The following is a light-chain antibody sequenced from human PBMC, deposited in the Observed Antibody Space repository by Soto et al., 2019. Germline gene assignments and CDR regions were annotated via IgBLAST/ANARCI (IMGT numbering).Light chain of an antibody. CDR3: SSFAGNNNL. CDR2: EVA. J-gene: IGLJ2*01. CDR1: SSDVGGYDL. V-gene: IGLV2-8*01. Sequence: QSALTQPPSASGSPGQSVTISCTGTSSDVGGYDLVSWYQQHPGKAPKLLLYEVAKRPSGVPARFSGSKSGNTASLTVSGLQADDESDYYCSSFAGNNNLFGGGTKLTVL.